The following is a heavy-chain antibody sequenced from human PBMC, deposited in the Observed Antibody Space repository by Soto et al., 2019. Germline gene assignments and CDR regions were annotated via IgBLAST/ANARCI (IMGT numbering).Heavy chain of an antibody. CDR2: ISWNSGRI. D-gene: IGHD3-3*01. CDR3: AKDSGAGFLEWSIDY. Sequence: GGSLRLSCAASGFTFDNYAMHWVRQAPGKGLERVSGISWNSGRIVYADSVKGRFTISRDNAKNSLYLQMDSLRFEDTALYYCAKDSGAGFLEWSIDYWGPGTLVPVYS. J-gene: IGHJ4*02. CDR1: GFTFDNYA. V-gene: IGHV3-9*01.